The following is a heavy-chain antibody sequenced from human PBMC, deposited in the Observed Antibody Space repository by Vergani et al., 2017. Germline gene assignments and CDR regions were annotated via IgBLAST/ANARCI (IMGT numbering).Heavy chain of an antibody. CDR1: GGSFNTYY. CDR2: IYSTGST. V-gene: IGHV4-59*13. CDR3: ARVMYRDEASTGYRLEGRDI. D-gene: IGHD3-9*01. J-gene: IGHJ6*02. Sequence: QVQLEESGPGLVKPSETLSLTCTVSGGSFNTYYWSWIRQSPGKGLEWIGYIYSTGSTNYNPSLNSRVTMSVDTSKNQFSLKLRSVTAADTAVYFCARVMYRDEASTGYRLEGRDIRGQGTTVTISS.